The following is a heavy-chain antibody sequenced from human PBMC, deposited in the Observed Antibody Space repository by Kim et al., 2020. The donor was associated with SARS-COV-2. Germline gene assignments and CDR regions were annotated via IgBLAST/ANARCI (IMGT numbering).Heavy chain of an antibody. D-gene: IGHD2-2*01. J-gene: IGHJ4*02. CDR3: AREGRHCSGTACYLFDY. CDR1: GFIFDTYA. Sequence: GGSLRLSCAASGFIFDTYAMHWVRQTPGRRLEYVSAISSNGADPYYADSVKGRFIISRDNSKNTMYLQMGSLRAEDMAVYYCAREGRHCSGTACYLFDYWGPGNLVTVSS. V-gene: IGHV3-64*02. CDR2: ISSNGADP.